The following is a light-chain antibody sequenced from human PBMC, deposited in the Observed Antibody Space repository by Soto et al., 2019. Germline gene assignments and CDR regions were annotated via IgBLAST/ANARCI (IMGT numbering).Light chain of an antibody. CDR3: QQYIKWPPFT. J-gene: IGKJ5*01. Sequence: EIVMTQSPGTLSVSPVERATLSCRASQSVSSNLSWYQQKPGQAPRLLISDASTRATCIPARFSGSGSGTEFTLTVSSLQSEDFAVYYCQQYIKWPPFTFGQGTRLEIK. CDR2: DAS. V-gene: IGKV3-15*01. CDR1: QSVSSN.